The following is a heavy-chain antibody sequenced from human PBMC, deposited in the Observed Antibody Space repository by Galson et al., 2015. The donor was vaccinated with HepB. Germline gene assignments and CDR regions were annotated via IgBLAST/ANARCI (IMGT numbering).Heavy chain of an antibody. CDR2: VIPIYGRG. V-gene: IGHV1-69*06. Sequence: SVKVSCKASGDTFSSFAINWVRQAPGQGLEWMGGVIPIYGRGKKSQKFQDRLTITVDKSMTTSHMELRSLTSEDTATYYCARERAGVSDFWGQGTLVTVSS. J-gene: IGHJ4*02. D-gene: IGHD3-10*01. CDR1: GDTFSSFA. CDR3: ARERAGVSDF.